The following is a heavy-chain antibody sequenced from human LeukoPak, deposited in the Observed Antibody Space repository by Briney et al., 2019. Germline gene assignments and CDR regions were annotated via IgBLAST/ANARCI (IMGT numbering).Heavy chain of an antibody. Sequence: GGSLRLSCAASGFTLSSYWMHWVRQAPGEGLVWVSRINSDGSNINYADSVKGRFTISRDNAKNTLYLQMNSLRVEDTAVYYCVRSSGWPGYWGQGTMVTVSS. D-gene: IGHD6-19*01. CDR3: VRSSGWPGY. CDR1: GFTLSSYW. J-gene: IGHJ4*02. CDR2: INSDGSNI. V-gene: IGHV3-74*01.